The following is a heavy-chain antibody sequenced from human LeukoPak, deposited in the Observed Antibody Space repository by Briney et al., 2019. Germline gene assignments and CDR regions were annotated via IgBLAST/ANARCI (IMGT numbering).Heavy chain of an antibody. CDR2: IRSKANNYAT. CDR3: TRLGHYYDSSDYWPYFDH. CDR1: GFTFSGSA. Sequence: PGGSLRLSCAASGFTFSGSAMHWVRQASGKGLEWLGRIRSKANNYATAYAASVKGRFTISRDDSKNTAYLQMNSLKTEDTAVYYCTRLGHYYDSSDYWPYFDHWGQGTLVTVSS. D-gene: IGHD3-22*01. V-gene: IGHV3-73*01. J-gene: IGHJ4*02.